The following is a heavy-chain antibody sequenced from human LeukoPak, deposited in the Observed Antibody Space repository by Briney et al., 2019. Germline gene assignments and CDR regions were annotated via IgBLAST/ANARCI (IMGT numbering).Heavy chain of an antibody. J-gene: IGHJ4*02. CDR2: IYSNGIT. Sequence: SETLSLTCTVSGGSPSTTAHYWGWIRQPPGTGLEWIASIYSNGITYYSSSLKSRVTTFLDTSKNQFFLTLTSVTAADTAVYYCARGRDRAYYDFWSGYYYDYWGQGTLVTVSS. D-gene: IGHD3-3*01. CDR1: GGSPSTTAHY. V-gene: IGHV4-39*01. CDR3: ARGRDRAYYDFWSGYYYDY.